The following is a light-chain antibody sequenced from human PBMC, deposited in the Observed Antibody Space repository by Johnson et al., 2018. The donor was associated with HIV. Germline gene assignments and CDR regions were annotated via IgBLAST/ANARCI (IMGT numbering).Light chain of an antibody. CDR2: KND. CDR1: TSSIGTNT. J-gene: IGLJ1*01. Sequence: QSVLTQPPSVSGTPGQRVILSCSGTTSSIGTNTVSWYQQLPGTAPKVLIYKNDQRPSGVPDRFSGSKSGTSASLAISGLQAEDEGDFYCAAWDDSLNSYVFGAGTNVTIL. CDR3: AAWDDSLNSYV. V-gene: IGLV1-44*01.